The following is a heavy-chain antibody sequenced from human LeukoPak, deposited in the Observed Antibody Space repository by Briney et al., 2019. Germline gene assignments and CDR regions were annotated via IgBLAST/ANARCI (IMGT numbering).Heavy chain of an antibody. CDR3: ARGVADYYDSSGYQN. CDR1: GFTFSSYW. CDR2: IKEDGGEK. V-gene: IGHV3-7*03. Sequence: GGSLRLSCAASGFTFSSYWMTWVRQAPGKGLEWVGNIKEDGGEKYYVDSVKGRFTISRDNAKNSLYLQMNSLRAEDTAMYYCARGVADYYDSSGYQNWGQGTLVTVSS. D-gene: IGHD3-22*01. J-gene: IGHJ4*02.